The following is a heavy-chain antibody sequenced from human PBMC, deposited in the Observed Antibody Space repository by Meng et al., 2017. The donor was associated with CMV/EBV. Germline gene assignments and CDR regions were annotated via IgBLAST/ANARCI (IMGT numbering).Heavy chain of an antibody. CDR2: IYSGGST. CDR1: GFTVSSNY. J-gene: IGHJ3*02. V-gene: IGHV3-53*01. Sequence: GGSLRLSCAASGFTVSSNYMSWVRQAPGKGLEWVSVIYSGGSTYYADSVKGRFTISRDNSKNTLYLQMSSLRAEDTAVYYCARDRGTYYYDSSGYYYEGADAFDIWGQGTMVTVSS. CDR3: ARDRGTYYYDSSGYYYEGADAFDI. D-gene: IGHD3-22*01.